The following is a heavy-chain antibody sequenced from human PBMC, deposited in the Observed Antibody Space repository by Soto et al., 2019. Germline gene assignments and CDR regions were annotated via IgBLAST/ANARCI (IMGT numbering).Heavy chain of an antibody. J-gene: IGHJ4*02. CDR1: GGSISSGDYY. D-gene: IGHD2-21*02. CDR2: IYYSGST. CDR3: ARVYCGGDCFNFDY. Sequence: LTCTVSGGSISSGDYYWSWIRQPPGKGLEWIGYIYYSGSTYYNPSLKSRVTISVDTSKNQFSLKLSSVTAADTAVYYCARVYCGGDCFNFDYWGQGTLVTVSS. V-gene: IGHV4-30-4*01.